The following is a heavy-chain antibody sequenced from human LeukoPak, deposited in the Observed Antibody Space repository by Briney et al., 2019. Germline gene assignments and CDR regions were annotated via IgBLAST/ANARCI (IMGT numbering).Heavy chain of an antibody. V-gene: IGHV3-30*09. D-gene: IGHD6-6*01. CDR3: PKGARYSSSQTIFDY. CDR1: GFTFSSYA. CDR2: ISYDGSNK. J-gene: IGHJ4*02. Sequence: PGRSLRLSCAASGFTFSSYAMHWVRQAPGKGLEWVAVISYDGSNKYYADSVKGRFAISRDNSKNMLYLQMDSLRVEDTAVYYCPKGARYSSSQTIFDYWGQGTLVTVSS.